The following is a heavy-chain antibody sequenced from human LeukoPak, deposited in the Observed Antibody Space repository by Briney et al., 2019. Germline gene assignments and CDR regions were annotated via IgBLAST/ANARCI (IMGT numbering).Heavy chain of an antibody. CDR3: ARDKDMTTVTRGNWFDP. Sequence: ASVKVSCKASGGTFSSYAISWVRRAPGQGLEWTGGIIPIFGTANYAQKFQGRVTITADESTSTAYMELSSLRSEDTAVYYCARDKDMTTVTRGNWFDPWGQGTLVTVSS. CDR1: GGTFSSYA. CDR2: IIPIFGTA. V-gene: IGHV1-69*13. D-gene: IGHD4-11*01. J-gene: IGHJ5*02.